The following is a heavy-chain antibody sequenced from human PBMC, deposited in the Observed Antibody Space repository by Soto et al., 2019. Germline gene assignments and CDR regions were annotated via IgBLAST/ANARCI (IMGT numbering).Heavy chain of an antibody. CDR1: GYTFTSYD. J-gene: IGHJ5*02. CDR3: ARGPARPTLNWFDP. Sequence: ASVKVSCKASGYTFTSYDINWVRQATGQGLERMGWMNPNSGNTDYAQKFQGRVTMTTNTSINTAYMELSSLRSEDTAVYYCARGPARPTLNWFDPWGQGALVTVS. D-gene: IGHD6-6*01. V-gene: IGHV1-8*01. CDR2: MNPNSGNT.